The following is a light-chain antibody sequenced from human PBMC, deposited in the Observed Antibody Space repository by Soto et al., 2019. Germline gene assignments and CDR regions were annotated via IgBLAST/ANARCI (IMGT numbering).Light chain of an antibody. CDR3: QQYGSAIT. CDR1: QSVRSSY. Sequence: EIVLTQSPGTLSLSPWDRATLSCRASQSVRSSYLAWYQQKPGQAPRLLIYGASTRATGIPDRFSGSGSGTDFTLTISRLEPEDFAVYYCQQYGSAITFGQGTRLEIK. V-gene: IGKV3-20*01. CDR2: GAS. J-gene: IGKJ5*01.